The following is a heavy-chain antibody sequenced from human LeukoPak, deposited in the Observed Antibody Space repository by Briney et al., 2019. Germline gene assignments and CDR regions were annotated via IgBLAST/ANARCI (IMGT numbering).Heavy chain of an antibody. J-gene: IGHJ4*02. V-gene: IGHV3-30*18. D-gene: IGHD6-19*01. CDR2: ISYDGTYK. CDR3: AKEHGITAVAGLDY. CDR1: GYTFTGYF. Sequence: SCKASGYTFTGYFVHWVRQAPGKGLEWVALISYDGTYKYYSDSVKGRFTISRDNSKNTLYLQMNSLRAEDTAVYYCAKEHGITAVAGLDYWGQGTMVTVSS.